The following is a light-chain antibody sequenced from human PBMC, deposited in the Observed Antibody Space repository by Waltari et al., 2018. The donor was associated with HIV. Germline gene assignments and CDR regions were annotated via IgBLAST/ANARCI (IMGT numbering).Light chain of an antibody. J-gene: IGLJ2*01. V-gene: IGLV2-14*01. CDR2: GVN. CDR1: SSDFDLHNF. Sequence: SALTQPASVSGSPGQSVTISCTGTSSDFDLHNFLSWYQQHPVRAPQLIIFGVNYRPSGISSLFSASKAGDTASLTISGLQSGDEADYYCTTYTATDSLLIGSGTKLTVL. CDR3: TTYTATDSLL.